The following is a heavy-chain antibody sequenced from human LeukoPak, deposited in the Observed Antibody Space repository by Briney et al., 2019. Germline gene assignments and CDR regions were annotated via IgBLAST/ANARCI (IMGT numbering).Heavy chain of an antibody. CDR1: GFTFSSYG. V-gene: IGHV3-30*02. D-gene: IGHD5-12*01. CDR3: AKGWDIVATITPNWFDP. CDR2: IRYDGSNK. Sequence: RPGGSLRLSCAASGFTFSSYGMHWVRQAPGKGLEWVAFIRYDGSNKYYADSVKGRFTISRDNSKNTLYLQMNSLRAEDTAVYYCAKGWDIVATITPNWFDPWGQGTLVTVSS. J-gene: IGHJ5*02.